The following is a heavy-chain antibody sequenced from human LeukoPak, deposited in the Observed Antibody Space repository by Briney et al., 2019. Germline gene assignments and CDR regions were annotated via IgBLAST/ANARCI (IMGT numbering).Heavy chain of an antibody. CDR3: ARGRNLEWFDY. Sequence: SETLSLTCTVSGDSFRSYYWSWIRQPPGKGLECIGYIYYSGSTNYNTSLKSRVTISVDTSKNQFSLKLNSVTAADTAVYYCARGRNLEWFDYWGQGTLVTVSS. J-gene: IGHJ5*01. D-gene: IGHD3-3*01. V-gene: IGHV4-59*01. CDR2: IYYSGST. CDR1: GDSFRSYY.